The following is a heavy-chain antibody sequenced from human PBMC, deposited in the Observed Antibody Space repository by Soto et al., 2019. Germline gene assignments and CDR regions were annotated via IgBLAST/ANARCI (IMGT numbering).Heavy chain of an antibody. CDR1: GFTFSRYA. CDR2: ISYDGSNK. J-gene: IGHJ4*02. V-gene: IGHV3-30-3*01. Sequence: QVQLVESGGGVVQTGRSLRLSCAASGFTFSRYAMHWVRQAPGKGLEWVTVISYDGSNKYYADSVKGRFTISRDNSKNTQYLKMNSLRAEDTAVYYCARGSLYGSGSYYFDYWGQGTLVTVSS. CDR3: ARGSLYGSGSYYFDY. D-gene: IGHD3-10*01.